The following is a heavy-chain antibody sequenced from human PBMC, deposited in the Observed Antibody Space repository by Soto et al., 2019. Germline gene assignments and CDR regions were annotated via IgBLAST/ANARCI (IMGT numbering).Heavy chain of an antibody. Sequence: ASVKVSCKVSGYTLTELSVHWVRQAPGKGLEWMGGFDPEDGETIYAQKFQGRVTMTEDTSTDTAYMELSSLRSEDTAVYYCATTVPAAIESGFDYWGQGTLVTVSS. D-gene: IGHD2-2*01. CDR2: FDPEDGET. CDR1: GYTLTELS. V-gene: IGHV1-24*01. CDR3: ATTVPAAIESGFDY. J-gene: IGHJ4*02.